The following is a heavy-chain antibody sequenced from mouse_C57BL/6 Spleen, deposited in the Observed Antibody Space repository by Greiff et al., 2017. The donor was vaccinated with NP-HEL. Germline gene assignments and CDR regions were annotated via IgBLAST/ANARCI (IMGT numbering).Heavy chain of an antibody. J-gene: IGHJ1*03. V-gene: IGHV1-53*01. D-gene: IGHD1-1*01. CDR3: ARTLSTVVATRYFDV. Sequence: QVQLQQPGTELVKPGASVKLSCKASGYTFTSYWMHWVKQRPGQGLEWIGNINPSNGGTNYNEKFKSKATLTVDKSSSTAYMQLSSLTSEDSAVYYCARTLSTVVATRYFDVWGTGTTVTVSS. CDR2: INPSNGGT. CDR1: GYTFTSYW.